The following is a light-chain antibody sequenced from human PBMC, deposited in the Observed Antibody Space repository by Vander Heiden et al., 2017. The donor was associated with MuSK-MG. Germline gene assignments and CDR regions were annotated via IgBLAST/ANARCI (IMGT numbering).Light chain of an antibody. Sequence: EIVLTQSPGTLSLSPGERATLSCRASQSVSSSYLAWYQQKPGQAPRLLIYGASSSATGIPDTFSGSASGTDFTLTISILEPEHIAVYYCQQYGSSPGTFGPGTKVDIK. J-gene: IGKJ3*01. CDR1: QSVSSSY. CDR2: GAS. CDR3: QQYGSSPGT. V-gene: IGKV3-20*01.